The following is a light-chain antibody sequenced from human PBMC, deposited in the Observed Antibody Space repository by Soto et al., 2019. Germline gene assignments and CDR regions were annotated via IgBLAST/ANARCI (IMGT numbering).Light chain of an antibody. CDR1: SSDVGGYNY. J-gene: IGLJ2*01. V-gene: IGLV2-14*01. Sequence: QSALTQPASVSGSPGQSITISCTGTSSDVGGYNYVSWYQQHPGEAPKLMIYEVSNRPSGVSTRFSGSKSGKTASLAISGLQPEDEADYYCSSYTSSGTLVFGGGTKLTVL. CDR2: EVS. CDR3: SSYTSSGTLV.